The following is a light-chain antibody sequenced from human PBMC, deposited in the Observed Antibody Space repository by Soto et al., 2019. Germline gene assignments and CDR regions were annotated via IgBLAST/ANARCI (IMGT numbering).Light chain of an antibody. V-gene: IGKV1-33*01. J-gene: IGKJ3*01. CDR3: QQYDNLPPFT. CDR1: QDIRTS. CDR2: GAS. Sequence: DIQMTQSPSSLSASVGARVSITCQASQDIRTSICWFQQKPGRAPKLLIYGASNLETGVPSRFRGSGSGRDFTFTISSLQPEDIATYYCQQYDNLPPFTFGPGTKVEIK.